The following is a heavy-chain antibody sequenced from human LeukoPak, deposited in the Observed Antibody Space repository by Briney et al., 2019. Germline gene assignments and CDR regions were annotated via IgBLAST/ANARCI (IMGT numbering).Heavy chain of an antibody. CDR1: GFTFSSYS. D-gene: IGHD6-19*01. Sequence: GGSLRLSCAASGFTFSSYSMNWIRQAPGKGLEWVSYISSSSSTIYYADSVKGRFTISRDNAKNSLYLQMNSLRAEDTAVYYCARGSATSYWGQGTLVTVSS. CDR3: ARGSATSY. V-gene: IGHV3-48*01. J-gene: IGHJ4*02. CDR2: ISSSSSTI.